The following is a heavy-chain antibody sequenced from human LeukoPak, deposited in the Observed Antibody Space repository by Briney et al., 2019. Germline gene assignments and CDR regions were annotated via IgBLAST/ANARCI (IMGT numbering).Heavy chain of an antibody. CDR3: AKGNYYDSSAYNWFDP. J-gene: IGHJ5*02. D-gene: IGHD3-22*01. CDR2: ISHDGSNK. Sequence: GGSLRLSCAASGFTFSSYAMHWVRQAPGNGLGWVAFISHDGSNKYYVDSVKGRFTISRDNSKNTLYVQMNSLRAEDTAVYYCAKGNYYDSSAYNWFDPWGQGTLVTVSS. V-gene: IGHV3-30*04. CDR1: GFTFSSYA.